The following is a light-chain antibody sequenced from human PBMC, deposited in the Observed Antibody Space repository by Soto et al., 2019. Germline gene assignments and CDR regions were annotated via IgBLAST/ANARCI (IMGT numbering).Light chain of an antibody. J-gene: IGKJ1*01. CDR3: QQYNNWPTWT. CDR2: GAS. V-gene: IGKV3-15*01. CDR1: QSVGRN. Sequence: EILMTQSPATLSLPPCQRATLSXXXSQSVGRNLAWYQQKPGQAPRLLIFGASNRATGIPARFSGSGSGTEFTLTISSLQSEDFAVYYCQQYNNWPTWTFGQGTKVDIK.